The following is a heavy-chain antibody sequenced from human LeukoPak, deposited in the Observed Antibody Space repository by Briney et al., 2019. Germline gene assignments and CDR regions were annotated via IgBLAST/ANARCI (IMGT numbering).Heavy chain of an antibody. D-gene: IGHD3-3*01. Sequence: SETLSLTGTVSGGSISSYYWSWIRQPAGKGLEWIGRIYTSGGTNYNPSLKSRVTMSVDTSKNQFSLKLSSVTAADTAVYYCARVGFWSGYYHDAFDIWGQGTMVTVSS. CDR3: ARVGFWSGYYHDAFDI. CDR2: IYTSGGT. V-gene: IGHV4-4*07. CDR1: GGSISSYY. J-gene: IGHJ3*02.